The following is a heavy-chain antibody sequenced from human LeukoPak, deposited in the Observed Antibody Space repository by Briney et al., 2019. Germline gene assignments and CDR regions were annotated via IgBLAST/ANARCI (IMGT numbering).Heavy chain of an antibody. CDR2: FDPEDGEA. J-gene: IGHJ4*02. CDR1: GYTFTSYG. V-gene: IGHV1-24*01. Sequence: ASVKVSCKASGYTFTSYGLSWVRQAPGKGLEWMGGFDPEDGEAIYARKFQGRVTMTEVTSTDTAYMELSSLRSEDTAVYYCATDRDSSGYYYFSFDYWGQGTLVTVSS. CDR3: ATDRDSSGYYYFSFDY. D-gene: IGHD3-22*01.